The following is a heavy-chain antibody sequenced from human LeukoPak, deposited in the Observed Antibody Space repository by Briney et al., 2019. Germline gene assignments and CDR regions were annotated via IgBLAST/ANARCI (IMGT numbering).Heavy chain of an antibody. D-gene: IGHD4-17*01. V-gene: IGHV1-2*02. CDR1: GYTFTGYF. CDR3: ARAEVTNYYYYYGMDV. J-gene: IGHJ6*02. CDR2: INPNSGGT. Sequence: VASVKVSCKASGYTFTGYFMHWVRQAPGQGLEWVGWINPNSGGTNYAQKFQGRVTMTRDTSISTAYMELSRLRSDDTAVYYCARAEVTNYYYYYGMDVWGQGTTVTVSS.